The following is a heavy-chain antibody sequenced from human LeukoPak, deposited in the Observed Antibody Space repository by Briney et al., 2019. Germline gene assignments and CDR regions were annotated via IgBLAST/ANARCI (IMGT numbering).Heavy chain of an antibody. CDR1: GYTFTGYY. Sequence: ASVKVSCKASGYTFTGYYMHWVGQAPGQGLEWMGWINPNSGGTNYAQKFQGRVTMTRDTSISTAYMELSRLRSDDTAVYYCARDYYDSSAPGGWGQGTLVTVSS. CDR2: INPNSGGT. V-gene: IGHV1-2*02. CDR3: ARDYYDSSAPGG. J-gene: IGHJ4*02. D-gene: IGHD3-22*01.